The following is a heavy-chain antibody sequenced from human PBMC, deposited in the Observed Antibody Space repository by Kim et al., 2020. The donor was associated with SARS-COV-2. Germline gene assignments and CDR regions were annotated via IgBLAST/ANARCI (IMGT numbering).Heavy chain of an antibody. Sequence: GGSLRLSCAASGFTFSSYWMSWVRQAPGKGLEWVANIKQDGSEKYYVDSVKGRFTISRDNAKNSLYLQMNSLRAEDTAVYYCARAPEEYYYDEYPPAEAWGQGTLVTVSS. D-gene: IGHD3-22*01. J-gene: IGHJ1*01. CDR3: ARAPEEYYYDEYPPAEA. CDR1: GFTFSSYW. CDR2: IKQDGSEK. V-gene: IGHV3-7*01.